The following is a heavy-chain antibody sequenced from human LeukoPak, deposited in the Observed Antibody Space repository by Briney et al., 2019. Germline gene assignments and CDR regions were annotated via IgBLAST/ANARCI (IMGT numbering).Heavy chain of an antibody. CDR2: ISAYNGNT. V-gene: IGHV1-18*01. J-gene: IGHJ2*01. CDR3: ARPQAGIDGFDL. CDR1: GYRFTSDA. Sequence: ASVKVSCKTSGYRFTSDAISWVRQAPGQGLEWMGWISAYNGNTHFAQKFQGRVTMTTDTSTSTAYMELKSLRSDDTALYYCARPQAGIDGFDLWGRGTLVTVSS. D-gene: IGHD6-13*01.